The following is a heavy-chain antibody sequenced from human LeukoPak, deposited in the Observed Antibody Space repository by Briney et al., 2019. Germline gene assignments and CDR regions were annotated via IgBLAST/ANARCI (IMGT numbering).Heavy chain of an antibody. D-gene: IGHD3-22*01. V-gene: IGHV3-21*01. CDR1: GFTFTSFS. CDR2: ISDSSTDV. CDR3: TKDCFDYDSSGYPYDV. J-gene: IGHJ3*01. Sequence: PGGSLRLSCAASGFTFTSFSMNWVRQAPGNGLEWVSSISDSSTDVYYADSVKGRFTISRDNAKNSLYLQMNSLRAEDTAVYYCTKDCFDYDSSGYPYDVWGQGTMVTVSS.